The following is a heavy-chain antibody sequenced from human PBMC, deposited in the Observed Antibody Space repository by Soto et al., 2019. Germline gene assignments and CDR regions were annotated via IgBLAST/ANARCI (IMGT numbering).Heavy chain of an antibody. CDR3: ARADRTLVTSYSLDV. CDR2: INHSGTI. V-gene: IGHV4-34*01. Sequence: SQTLSLTCAVYGGSFSGYYWSWIRQPPGKGLEWIGEINHSGTINFNPSLKSRLTISLDTSKKHFSLKLSSVTDADTAAYYCARADRTLVTSYSLDVWGQGTQVTVSS. J-gene: IGHJ4*02. D-gene: IGHD2-21*02. CDR1: GGSFSGYY.